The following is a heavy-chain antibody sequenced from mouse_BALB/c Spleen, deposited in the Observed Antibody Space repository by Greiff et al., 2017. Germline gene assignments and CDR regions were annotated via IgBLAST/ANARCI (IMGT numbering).Heavy chain of an antibody. J-gene: IGHJ3*01. CDR2: ISSGSSTI. V-gene: IGHV5-17*02. CDR3: ARFGTGAY. CDR1: GFTFSSFG. D-gene: IGHD4-1*01. Sequence: VESGGGLVQPGGSRKLSCAASGFTFSSFGMHWVRQAPEKGLEWVAYISSGSSTIYYADTVKGRFTISRDNPKNTLFLQMTSLRSEDTAMYYCARFGTGAYWGQGTLVTVSA.